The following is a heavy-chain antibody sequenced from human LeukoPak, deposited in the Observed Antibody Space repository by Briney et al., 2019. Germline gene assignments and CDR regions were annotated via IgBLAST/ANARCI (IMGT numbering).Heavy chain of an antibody. CDR2: INGSGDNT. Sequence: GGCLRLSCAASGFTFSAYVMSWVRQAPGKGLEWGSGINGSGDNTYYADSVKGRFTISRDNSKNTLHLQMNSLRAEDTAVYYCAKLDCSGSSCYQFDCWGQGTLVTVSS. CDR3: AKLDCSGSSCYQFDC. D-gene: IGHD2-15*01. V-gene: IGHV3-23*01. CDR1: GFTFSAYV. J-gene: IGHJ4*02.